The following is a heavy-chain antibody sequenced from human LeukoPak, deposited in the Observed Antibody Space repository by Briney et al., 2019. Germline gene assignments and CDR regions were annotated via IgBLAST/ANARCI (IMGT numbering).Heavy chain of an antibody. CDR2: ITNSGGST. Sequence: GGSLRLSCAASGFTFNNYAMTWVRQAPGKELEWVSAITNSGGSTYYADSVKGRFTISRDNSKNTLFLQMNSLRADDTAVYYCAKISVTLTRDYWGQGTLVTVSS. D-gene: IGHD6-19*01. CDR3: AKISVTLTRDY. CDR1: GFTFNNYA. J-gene: IGHJ4*02. V-gene: IGHV3-23*01.